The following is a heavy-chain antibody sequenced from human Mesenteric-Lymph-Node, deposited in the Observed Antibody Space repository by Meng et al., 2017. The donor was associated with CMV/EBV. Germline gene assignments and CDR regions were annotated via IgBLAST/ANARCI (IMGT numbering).Heavy chain of an antibody. J-gene: IGHJ4*02. CDR2: VYSGGSNT. CDR3: VKAAVATTGLLDF. CDR1: GFTFRSYA. V-gene: IGHV3-23*03. Sequence: GGSLRLSCAASGFTFRSYAINWVRQAPGKGLEWVSVVYSGGSNTFYADSVKGRFTVSRDNSKNTLYLQMDSLRAEDTAVYYCVKAAVATTGLLDFWGQGTLVTVSS. D-gene: IGHD5-12*01.